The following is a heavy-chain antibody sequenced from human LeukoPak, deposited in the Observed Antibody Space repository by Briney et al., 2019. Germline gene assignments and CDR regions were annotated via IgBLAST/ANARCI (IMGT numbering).Heavy chain of an antibody. V-gene: IGHV3-48*04. Sequence: GGSLRLSCAASGFTFSSYSMNWVRQAPGKGLEWVSYISSSSSTIYYADSVKGRFTISRDNAKNSLYLQMNSLRAEDTAVYYCAKEGVVVAATLDYYYYMDVWGKGTTVTVSS. CDR3: AKEGVVVAATLDYYYYMDV. CDR2: ISSSSSTI. CDR1: GFTFSSYS. D-gene: IGHD2-15*01. J-gene: IGHJ6*03.